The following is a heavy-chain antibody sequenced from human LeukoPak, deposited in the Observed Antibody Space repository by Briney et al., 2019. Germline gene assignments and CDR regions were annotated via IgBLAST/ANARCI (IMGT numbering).Heavy chain of an antibody. V-gene: IGHV3-23*01. CDR3: AKGGLVHPLHI. CDR1: GFTFSSYG. CDR2: ISGSGGST. Sequence: SGGTLRLSCAASGFTFSSYGMSWVRQAPGKGLEWVSAISGSGGSTYYADSVKGRFTISRDNSKNTLYLQMNSLRAEDTAVYYCAKGGLVHPLHIWGQGTMVTVSS. D-gene: IGHD3/OR15-3a*01. J-gene: IGHJ3*02.